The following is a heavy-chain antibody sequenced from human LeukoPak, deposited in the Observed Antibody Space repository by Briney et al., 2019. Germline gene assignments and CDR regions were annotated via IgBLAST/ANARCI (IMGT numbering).Heavy chain of an antibody. V-gene: IGHV1-2*02. CDR3: ARDRDYLDSSGFFDS. D-gene: IGHD3-22*01. J-gene: IGHJ4*02. Sequence: ASVKVSCEASGYIFTDCYIHWVRQAPGQGLEWMGWINVNSGGANYAQNFQGRVTMTRDTSISTAYMELSRLRSDGTAVYYCARDRDYLDSSGFFDSWGQGTLLTVSS. CDR1: GYIFTDCY. CDR2: INVNSGGA.